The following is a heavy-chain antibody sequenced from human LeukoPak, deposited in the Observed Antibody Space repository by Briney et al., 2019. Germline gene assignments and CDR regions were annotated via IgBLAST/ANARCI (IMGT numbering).Heavy chain of an antibody. J-gene: IGHJ4*02. D-gene: IGHD6-19*01. CDR1: GYTFTGYY. CDR2: INPNSGGT. Sequence: GASVKVSCKASGYTFTGYYMHWVRQAPGQGLEWMGRINPNSGGTNYAQKFQGRVTMTRDTSISTAYMELSRLRSDDTAVYYCARASSGWYGFDYWGQETLVTVSS. CDR3: ARASSGWYGFDY. V-gene: IGHV1-2*06.